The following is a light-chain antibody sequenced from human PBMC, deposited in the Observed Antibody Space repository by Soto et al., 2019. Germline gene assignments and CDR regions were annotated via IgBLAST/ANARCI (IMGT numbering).Light chain of an antibody. CDR2: AAS. J-gene: IGKJ4*01. CDR3: QQASSFPLT. CDR1: QGISSW. V-gene: IGKV1-12*01. Sequence: DIQMTQSPSSVSASVGDRVTITCRASQGISSWLAWYQQKPGKAPKLLIYAASILQSGFPSRCIGSGAGTDFTLTIISLQPEDFASYYCQQASSFPLTFGGGTKVEIK.